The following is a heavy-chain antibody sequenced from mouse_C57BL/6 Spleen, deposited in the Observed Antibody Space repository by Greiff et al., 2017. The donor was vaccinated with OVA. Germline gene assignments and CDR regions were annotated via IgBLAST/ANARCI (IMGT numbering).Heavy chain of an antibody. D-gene: IGHD1-1*01. CDR1: GFTFSDYY. CDR2: INYDGSST. Sequence: DVKLVESEGGLVQPGSSMKLSCTASGFTFSDYYMAWVRQVPEKGLEWVANINYDGSSTYYLDSLKSRFIISRDNAKNILYLQMSSLKSEDTATYYCAREITTVVATGYFDYWGQGTTLTVSS. V-gene: IGHV5-16*01. CDR3: AREITTVVATGYFDY. J-gene: IGHJ2*01.